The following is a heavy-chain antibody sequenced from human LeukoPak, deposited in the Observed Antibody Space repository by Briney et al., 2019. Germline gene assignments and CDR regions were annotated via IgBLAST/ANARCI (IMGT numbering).Heavy chain of an antibody. D-gene: IGHD6-13*01. CDR2: ITPIVGTT. Sequence: ASVKVSCKASGGTFSSYAISWVRQAPGQGLEWMGGITPIVGTTNYAQKFQGRVTITADESTSTAYMELSSLRSEDTAVYYCASGSGSSSWYDLGALDYWGQGTLVTVSS. CDR3: ASGSGSSSWYDLGALDY. V-gene: IGHV1-69*01. CDR1: GGTFSSYA. J-gene: IGHJ4*02.